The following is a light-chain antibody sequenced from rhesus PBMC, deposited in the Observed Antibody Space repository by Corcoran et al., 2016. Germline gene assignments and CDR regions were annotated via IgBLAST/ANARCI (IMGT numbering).Light chain of an antibody. V-gene: IGKV1-21*01. CDR2: EAS. Sequence: DIQMTQSPSSLSASVGDSVTITCRASQAITNDLAWYKQKPGQTPKLLIYEASRLQSGIPSRFSGSGSGTDFTLTISDLQSEDFASYCCQHYYSSPWTFGQGTKVEIK. CDR3: QHYYSSPWT. J-gene: IGKJ1*01. CDR1: QAITND.